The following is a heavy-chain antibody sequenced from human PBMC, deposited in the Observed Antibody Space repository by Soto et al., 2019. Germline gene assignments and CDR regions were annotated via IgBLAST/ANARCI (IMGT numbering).Heavy chain of an antibody. CDR1: GFTFSSYA. D-gene: IGHD3-16*02. J-gene: IGHJ4*02. CDR2: ISGSGGST. V-gene: IGHV3-23*01. CDR3: AKDLGYPPSKYYFDY. Sequence: GGSLRLSCAASGFTFSSYAMSWVRQAPGKGLEWVSAISGSGGSTYYADSVKGRFTISRDNSKNTLYLQMNSLRAEDTAVYYCAKDLGYPPSKYYFDYWGQGTLVTVSS.